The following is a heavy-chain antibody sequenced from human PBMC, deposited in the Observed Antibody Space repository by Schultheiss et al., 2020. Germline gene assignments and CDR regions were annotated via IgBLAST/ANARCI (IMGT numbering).Heavy chain of an antibody. D-gene: IGHD3-10*01. CDR3: ARDFYYGSGSYRTEKTYYYYYGMDV. J-gene: IGHJ6*02. CDR2: IYHSGST. V-gene: IGHV4-38-2*02. CDR1: GYSISSGYY. Sequence: SETLSLTCAVSGYSISSGYYWGWIRQPPGKGLEWIGSIYHSGSTYYNPSLKSRVTISVDTSKNQFSLKLSSVTAADTAVYYCARDFYYGSGSYRTEKTYYYYYGMDVWGQGTTVTVSS.